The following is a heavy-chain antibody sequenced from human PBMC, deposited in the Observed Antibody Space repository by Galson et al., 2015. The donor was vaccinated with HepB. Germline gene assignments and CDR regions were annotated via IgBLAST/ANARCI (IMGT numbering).Heavy chain of an antibody. CDR3: ASSPGGDSTITSDFDY. J-gene: IGHJ4*02. CDR2: IYPGDSDT. Sequence: QSGAEVKKPGESLKISCKGSGYSFTSYWIGWVRQMPGKGLEWMGIIYPGDSDTRYSPSFQGQVTISADKSISTAYLQWSSLKASDTAMYYCASSPGGDSTITSDFDYWGQGTLVTVSS. D-gene: IGHD3-22*01. CDR1: GYSFTSYW. V-gene: IGHV5-51*03.